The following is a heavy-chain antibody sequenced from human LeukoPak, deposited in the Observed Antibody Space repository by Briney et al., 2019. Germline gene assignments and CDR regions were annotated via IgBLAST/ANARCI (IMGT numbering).Heavy chain of an antibody. V-gene: IGHV3-33*06. J-gene: IGHJ4*02. Sequence: GGSLGLSCAASGFTFSSYGMHWVRQAPGKGLEWVAVIWYDGSNKYYADSVKGRFTISRDNPKNTLYLQMNSLRAEDTAVYYCAKDTYYYDSSGLRFDYWGQGTLVTVSS. D-gene: IGHD3-22*01. CDR2: IWYDGSNK. CDR1: GFTFSSYG. CDR3: AKDTYYYDSSGLRFDY.